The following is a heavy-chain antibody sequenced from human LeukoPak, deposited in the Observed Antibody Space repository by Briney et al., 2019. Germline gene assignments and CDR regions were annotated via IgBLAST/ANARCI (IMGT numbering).Heavy chain of an antibody. D-gene: IGHD5-18*01. CDR3: ARGYSSFYMDV. Sequence: SETLSLTCAVYGGSFSGYYWSWIRQSPGKGLEWIGEINHRGSTNYNPSLKRRVTISVDTSKNQFSLKLSSVTAADTAVYYCARGYSSFYMDVWGKGTTVTISS. CDR2: INHRGST. V-gene: IGHV4-34*01. J-gene: IGHJ6*03. CDR1: GGSFSGYY.